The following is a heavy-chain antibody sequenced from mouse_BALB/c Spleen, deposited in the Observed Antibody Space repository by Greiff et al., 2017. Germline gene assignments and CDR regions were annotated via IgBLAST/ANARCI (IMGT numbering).Heavy chain of an antibody. D-gene: IGHD2-4*01. J-gene: IGHJ2*01. V-gene: IGHV5-6-5*01. CDR3: ARGYDYGGY. CDR2: ISSGGST. CDR1: GFTFSSYA. Sequence: EVMLVESGGGLVKPGGSLKLSCAASGFTFSSYAMSWVRQTPEKRLEWVASISSGGSTYYPDSVKGRFTISRDNARNILYLQMSSLRSEDTAMYYCARGYDYGGYWGQGTTLTVSS.